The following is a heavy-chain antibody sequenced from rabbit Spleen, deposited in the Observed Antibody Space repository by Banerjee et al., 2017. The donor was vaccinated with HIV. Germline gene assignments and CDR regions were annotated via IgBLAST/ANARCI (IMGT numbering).Heavy chain of an antibody. V-gene: IGHV1S40*01. CDR3: ARDLDGVIGWNFGW. CDR1: GFSFSGSYW. J-gene: IGHJ4*01. CDR2: TNTGSSGST. Sequence: QSLEESGGDLVKPGASLTLTCTASGFSFSGSYWICWVRQAPGKGLEWIGCTNTGSSGSTWYANWAKGRFTISKTSSTTVILQMNILTAADTATYFCARDLDGVIGWNFGWWGQGTLVTVS. D-gene: IGHD1-1*01.